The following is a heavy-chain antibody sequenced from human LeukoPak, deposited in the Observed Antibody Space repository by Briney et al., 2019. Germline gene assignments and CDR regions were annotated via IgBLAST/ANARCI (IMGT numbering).Heavy chain of an antibody. Sequence: SVKVSCKASGGIFSKYAISWVRQVPGQGLEWMGGLVPMFRTPNYAQKFQGRVTITTDESTDESTGTAYMELSGLKSEDTAVYYCARGGETAAGISSFFDYWGQGTLVTVSS. V-gene: IGHV1-69*05. CDR1: GGIFSKYA. D-gene: IGHD6-13*01. CDR2: LVPMFRTP. J-gene: IGHJ4*02. CDR3: ARGGETAAGISSFFDY.